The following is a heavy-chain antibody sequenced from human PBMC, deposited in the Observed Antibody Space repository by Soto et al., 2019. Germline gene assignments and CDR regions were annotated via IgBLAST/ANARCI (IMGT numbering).Heavy chain of an antibody. D-gene: IGHD6-19*01. J-gene: IGHJ4*01. Sequence: QVQLVQSGAEVKKPGASVKVSCKASGYTFISYGISWVRQAPGQGLEWMGWISGYNGNTKYAQKLQGRVTMTKDTSTSTAYQKLRHLRPDDPAVYHCPMDLADQIVEYWGHRPLVTVSS. CDR3: PMDLADQIVEY. V-gene: IGHV1-18*01. CDR2: ISGYNGNT. CDR1: GYTFISYG.